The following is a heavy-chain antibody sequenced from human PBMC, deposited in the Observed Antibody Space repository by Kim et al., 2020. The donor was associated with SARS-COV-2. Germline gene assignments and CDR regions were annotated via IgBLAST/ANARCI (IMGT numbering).Heavy chain of an antibody. CDR1: GFTFTTYS. CDR3: APGYCSSTSGQHYFDY. Sequence: GGSLRLSCAASGFTFTTYSMNWVRQAPGKGLEWVSYISSSSSTIFYADSVKGRFTISRDNAKNSLYLQMNSLRDEDTAVYYCAPGYCSSTSGQHYFDYWGQGTLVTVSS. D-gene: IGHD2-2*01. J-gene: IGHJ4*02. V-gene: IGHV3-48*02. CDR2: ISSSSSTI.